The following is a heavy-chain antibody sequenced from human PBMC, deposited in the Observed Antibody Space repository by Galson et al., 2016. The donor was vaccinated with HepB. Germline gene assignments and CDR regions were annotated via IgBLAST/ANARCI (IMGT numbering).Heavy chain of an antibody. V-gene: IGHV1-2*02. CDR3: ARDAHGYNILTEGNFDL. J-gene: IGHJ3*01. Sequence: SVKVSCKASGYIFIDYYIHWLRQAPGQGPEWMAWINAKSGGTSVAQRFRGRVTVTRNTSSSTVYMELSWLTSDDTAVYYCARDAHGYNILTEGNFDLWGQGTMVTVSS. CDR2: INAKSGGT. CDR1: GYIFIDYY. D-gene: IGHD3-9*01.